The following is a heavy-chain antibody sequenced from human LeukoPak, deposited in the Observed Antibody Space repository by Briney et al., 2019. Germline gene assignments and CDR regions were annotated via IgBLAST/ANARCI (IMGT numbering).Heavy chain of an antibody. D-gene: IGHD6-19*01. CDR1: GFTFSSYA. V-gene: IGHV3-30-3*01. CDR2: ISYDGSNK. CDR3: ARRYSSGRTYFDY. Sequence: GGSLRLSCAASGFTFSSYAMHWVRQAPGKGLEWVAVISYDGSNKYYADSVKGRFTISRDNSKNTLYLQMNSLRSDDTAVYYCARRYSSGRTYFDYWGQGTLVTVSS. J-gene: IGHJ4*02.